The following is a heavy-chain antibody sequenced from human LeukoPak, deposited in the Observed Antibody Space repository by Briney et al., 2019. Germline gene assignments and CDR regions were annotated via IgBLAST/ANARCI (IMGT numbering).Heavy chain of an antibody. V-gene: IGHV3-20*03. J-gene: IGHJ4*02. D-gene: IGHD2-15*01. CDR1: GFTFDDYG. CDR2: INWNGGST. Sequence: GGSLRVSSAASGFTFDDYGMSWVRQAPGKGLEWVSGINWNGGSTGYAGSVKGRFTISRDNAKNSRYLQMNSVRAEDTALYYCARSVAASRDYWGQGTLVTVSS. CDR3: ARSVAASRDY.